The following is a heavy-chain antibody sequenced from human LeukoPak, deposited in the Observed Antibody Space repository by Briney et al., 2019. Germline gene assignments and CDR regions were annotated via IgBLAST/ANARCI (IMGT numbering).Heavy chain of an antibody. J-gene: IGHJ4*02. Sequence: GASVKVSCKASGYTFTSYYMHWVRQAPGQGLEWMGGFDPEDGETIYAQKFQGRVTMTEDTSTDTAYMELSSLRSEDTAVYYCATDSPSGFGELSPFDYWGQGTLVTVSS. CDR1: GYTFTSYY. CDR2: FDPEDGET. D-gene: IGHD3-10*01. V-gene: IGHV1-24*01. CDR3: ATDSPSGFGELSPFDY.